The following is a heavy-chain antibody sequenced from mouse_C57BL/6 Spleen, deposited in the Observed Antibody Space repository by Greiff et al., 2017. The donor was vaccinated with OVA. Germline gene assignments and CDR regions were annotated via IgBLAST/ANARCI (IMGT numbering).Heavy chain of an antibody. CDR3: ARGDSTFDY. J-gene: IGHJ2*01. V-gene: IGHV5-4*03. Sequence: DVMLVESGGGLVKPGGSLKLSCAASGFTFSSYAMSWVRQTPEKRLEWVATISDGGSYTYYPDNVKGRFTISRANAKNNLYLQMSHLKSEDTAMYYCARGDSTFDYWGQGTTLTVSS. CDR1: GFTFSSYA. D-gene: IGHD2-5*01. CDR2: ISDGGSYT.